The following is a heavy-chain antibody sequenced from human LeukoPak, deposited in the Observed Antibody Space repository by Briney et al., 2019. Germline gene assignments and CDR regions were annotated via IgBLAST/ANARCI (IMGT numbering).Heavy chain of an antibody. CDR2: ISYDGSNK. D-gene: IGHD3-10*01. J-gene: IGHJ6*02. CDR1: GFTFSSYG. Sequence: SGGSLRLSCAASGFTFSSYGMHWVRQAPGKGLEWVAVISYDGSNKYYADSVKGRFTISRDNSKNTLYPQMNSLRAEDTAVYYCAKDRGAREEVWSFVYGMDVWGQGTTVTVSS. CDR3: AKDRGAREEVWSFVYGMDV. V-gene: IGHV3-30*18.